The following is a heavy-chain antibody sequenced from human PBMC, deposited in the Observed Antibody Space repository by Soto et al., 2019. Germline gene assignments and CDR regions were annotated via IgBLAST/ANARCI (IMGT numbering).Heavy chain of an antibody. CDR2: ISAYNGNT. V-gene: IGHV1-18*01. CDR1: DYTFTNYG. Sequence: QVQLVQSGAEVKKPGASVKVSCKASDYTFTNYGISWVRQAPGQGLEWMGWISAYNGNTNYAQKLQGRVTMTTDTSTSTAYMELRSLRADDTAVYYCARSSSGPPPDAVDIWGQGTMVTVSS. CDR3: ARSSSGPPPDAVDI. J-gene: IGHJ3*02. D-gene: IGHD6-19*01.